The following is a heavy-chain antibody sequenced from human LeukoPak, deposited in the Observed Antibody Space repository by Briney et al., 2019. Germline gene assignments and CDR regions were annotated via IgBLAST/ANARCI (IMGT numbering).Heavy chain of an antibody. CDR3: ARQIVGTSWNYCWSYIDV. Sequence: PSETLSLTCSVSGGSINSNLYHWGWLRQPPGNGLECVGNVFHSGNAYYSPSLQSRVAISVDMSKNQFYLKLTSVTAADTALYYCARQIVGTSWNYCWSYIDVWGKGTSVSVSS. CDR2: VFHSGNA. D-gene: IGHD1-1*01. J-gene: IGHJ6*03. CDR1: GGSINSNLYH. V-gene: IGHV4-39*01.